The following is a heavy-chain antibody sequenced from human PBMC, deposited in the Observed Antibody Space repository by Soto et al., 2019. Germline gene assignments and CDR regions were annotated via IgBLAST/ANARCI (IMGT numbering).Heavy chain of an antibody. CDR1: GFSFSSHW. V-gene: IGHV3-7*01. D-gene: IGHD3-10*01. CDR2: IKQDGSEK. J-gene: IGHJ4*02. Sequence: EVQLVESGGGLVQPGGSLRLSCAASGFSFSSHWMSWVRQAPGKGLEWVANIKQDGSEKYYLDSVKGRFTISRDNADNSLYLQMSSLRVEDTAVYYCARGGQWGQGTLVTVSS. CDR3: ARGGQ.